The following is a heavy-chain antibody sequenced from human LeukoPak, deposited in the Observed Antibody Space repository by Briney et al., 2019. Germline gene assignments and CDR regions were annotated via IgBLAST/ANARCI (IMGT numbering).Heavy chain of an antibody. CDR3: ARRVGSTSPYYYYYMDV. V-gene: IGHV4-4*09. CDR2: IYTSGST. Sequence: SETLSLTCTVSGGSISSYYWSWIRQPPGEGLEWIGYIYTSGSTNYNPSLKSRVTISVDTSKNQFSLKLSSVTAADTAVYYCARRVGSTSPYYYYYMDVWGKGTTVTVSS. CDR1: GGSISSYY. J-gene: IGHJ6*03. D-gene: IGHD2-2*01.